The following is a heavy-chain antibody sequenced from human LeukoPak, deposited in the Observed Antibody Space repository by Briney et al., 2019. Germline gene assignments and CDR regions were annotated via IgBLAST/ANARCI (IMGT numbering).Heavy chain of an antibody. V-gene: IGHV3-7*04. CDR3: ARDRGYNTFDY. Sequence: GGSLRLSCAASGFXFSNYWIVWVRQAPGKGLEWVANIKQDGSEKYYVDSVKGRFTISRDNAKNSLYLQMNSLRAEDTAVYYCARDRGYNTFDYWGQGILVTVSS. D-gene: IGHD5-24*01. CDR1: GFXFSNYW. CDR2: IKQDGSEK. J-gene: IGHJ4*02.